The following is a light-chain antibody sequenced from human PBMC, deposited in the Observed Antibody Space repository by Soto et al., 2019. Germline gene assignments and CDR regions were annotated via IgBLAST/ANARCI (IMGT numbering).Light chain of an antibody. CDR3: QQYSSSRT. CDR2: GAS. CDR1: QSVSSY. J-gene: IGKJ1*01. V-gene: IGKV3-20*01. Sequence: EIVLTQSPATLSLSPGERATLSCRASQSVSSYLAWYQQKPGQAPRLLIYGASSRATGIPDRFSGSGSETDFTLTITRLEPEDFAVYYCQQYSSSRTFGQGTKVDI.